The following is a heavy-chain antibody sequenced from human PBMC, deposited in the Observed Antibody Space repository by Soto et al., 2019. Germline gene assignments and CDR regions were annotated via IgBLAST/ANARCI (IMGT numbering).Heavy chain of an antibody. J-gene: IGHJ6*02. Sequence: QVQLQESGPGLVKPSQTLSLTCSVSGVSVSSDIYYWSWIRHHPGKGLEWIGYIYYSGNTYYNPSLGGRVTISLDTYKNHFSLRLRSVTPADTAVYYCARYPVVVVPAANYGLDVWGQGTTVTVSS. V-gene: IGHV4-31*03. CDR2: IYYSGNT. CDR3: ARYPVVVVPAANYGLDV. D-gene: IGHD2-2*01. CDR1: GVSVSSDIYY.